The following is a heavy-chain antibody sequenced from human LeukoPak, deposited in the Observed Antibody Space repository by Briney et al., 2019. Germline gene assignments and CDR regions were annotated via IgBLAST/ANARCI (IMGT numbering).Heavy chain of an antibody. Sequence: ASLKVSCKASGYIFTGYYMHWVRQAPGQGLEWMGWINPNSGGTNYAQKFQGRVTMTRETSITTAYMELSRLRSDDTAVYYCARGYCSSTSCYARNDFDYWGQGTLVTVSS. CDR1: GYIFTGYY. J-gene: IGHJ4*02. V-gene: IGHV1-2*02. D-gene: IGHD2-2*01. CDR2: INPNSGGT. CDR3: ARGYCSSTSCYARNDFDY.